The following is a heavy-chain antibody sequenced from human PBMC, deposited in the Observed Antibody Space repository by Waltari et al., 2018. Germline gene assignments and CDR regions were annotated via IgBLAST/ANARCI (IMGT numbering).Heavy chain of an antibody. CDR3: ARGPFSYSSGTQSH. V-gene: IGHV3-74*01. D-gene: IGHD1-7*01. CDR1: GFTFDNFW. J-gene: IGHJ4*02. Sequence: EVRLVESGGGSVQPGESLRLSCVVSGFTFDNFWMHWVRQVPGKGLMGGSRINPDVTDPTYADSGKGRFTMSRDNSRNTLYLEMTGLRVDDSAVYYCARGPFSYSSGTQSHWGRGALVTVSS. CDR2: INPDVTDP.